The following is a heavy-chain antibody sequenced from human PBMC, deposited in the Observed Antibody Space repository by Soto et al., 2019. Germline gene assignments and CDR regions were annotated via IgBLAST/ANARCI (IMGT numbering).Heavy chain of an antibody. CDR3: ASVSTTGTTGALDI. CDR2: INAGNGNT. V-gene: IGHV1-3*01. D-gene: IGHD1-1*01. J-gene: IGHJ3*02. Sequence: GQRLEWMGWINAGNGNTKYSQKFQGRVTITRDTSASTAYMELSSLRSEDTAVYYCASVSTTGTTGALDIWGQGTMVT.